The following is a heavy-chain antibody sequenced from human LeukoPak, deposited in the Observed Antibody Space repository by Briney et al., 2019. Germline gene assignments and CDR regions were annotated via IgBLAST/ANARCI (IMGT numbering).Heavy chain of an antibody. J-gene: IGHJ4*02. D-gene: IGHD6-19*01. CDR3: ARGGQWLAYFDY. V-gene: IGHV3-74*01. CDR1: GFTFSSYW. Sequence: GGSLRLSCAASGFTFSSYWMHWVRQAPGKGLVWVSRINSDGSSTSYADSVKGRFTISRDNAKNSLYLQMNSLRAEDTAVYYCARGGQWLAYFDYWGQGTLVTVSS. CDR2: INSDGSST.